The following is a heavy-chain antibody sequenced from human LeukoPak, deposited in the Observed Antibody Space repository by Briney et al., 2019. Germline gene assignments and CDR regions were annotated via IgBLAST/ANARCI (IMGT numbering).Heavy chain of an antibody. Sequence: GGSLRLSCAASGFTFSRYSMNWVRQAPGKGLGWVSYISSSSSTIYYADSVKGRFTISRDNAKNSLYLQMNSLRAEDTAVYYCARDLEWLLSYFDYWGQGTLVTVSS. CDR2: ISSSSSTI. D-gene: IGHD3-3*01. V-gene: IGHV3-48*01. CDR3: ARDLEWLLSYFDY. J-gene: IGHJ4*02. CDR1: GFTFSRYS.